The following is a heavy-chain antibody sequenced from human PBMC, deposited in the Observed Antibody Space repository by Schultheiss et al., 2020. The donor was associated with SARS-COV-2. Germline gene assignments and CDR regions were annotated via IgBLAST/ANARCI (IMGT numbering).Heavy chain of an antibody. CDR3: ASRKPYDSSGFYDAFDI. V-gene: IGHV3-33*03. CDR2: IWYDGSNK. CDR1: GFTFSSYG. D-gene: IGHD3-22*01. J-gene: IGHJ3*02. Sequence: GGSLRLSCAASGFTFSSYGMHWVRQAPGKGLEWVAVIWYDGSNKYYADSVKGRFTISRDNAKNSLYLQMNSLRAEDTAVYYCASRKPYDSSGFYDAFDIWGQGTMVTVSS.